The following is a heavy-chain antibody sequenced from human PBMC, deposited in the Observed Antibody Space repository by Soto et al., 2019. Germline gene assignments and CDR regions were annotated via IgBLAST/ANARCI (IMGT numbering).Heavy chain of an antibody. CDR1: GGSFSGYY. Sequence: SETLSLTCAVYGGSFSGYYWSWIRQPPGKGVEWIGEINNSGSTRYNPSLKSRATISVDTSKNQFSLNLNSVTAADTAVYYCARGWITMVVPDYWGQGTLVTVSS. D-gene: IGHD3-22*01. V-gene: IGHV4-34*01. J-gene: IGHJ4*02. CDR2: INNSGST. CDR3: ARGWITMVVPDY.